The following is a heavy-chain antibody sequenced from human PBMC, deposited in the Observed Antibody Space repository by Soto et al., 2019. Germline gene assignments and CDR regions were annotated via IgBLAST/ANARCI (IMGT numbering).Heavy chain of an antibody. Sequence: SETLSLTCAVYGGSFSGYYWSWIRQPPGKGLEWIGEINHSGGTNYNPSLKSRVTISVDTSKNQFSLKLSSVTAADTAVYYCARRSTVTTLKRAFDYWGQGTLVTVSS. CDR3: ARRSTVTTLKRAFDY. CDR2: INHSGGT. CDR1: GGSFSGYY. V-gene: IGHV4-34*01. J-gene: IGHJ4*02. D-gene: IGHD4-4*01.